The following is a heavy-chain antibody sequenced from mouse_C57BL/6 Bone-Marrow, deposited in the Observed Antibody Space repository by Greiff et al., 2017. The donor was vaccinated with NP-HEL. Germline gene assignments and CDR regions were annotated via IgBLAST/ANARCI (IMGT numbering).Heavy chain of an antibody. Sequence: QVQLKQPGAELVMPGASVKLSCKASGYTFTSYWMHWVKQRPGQGLEWIGEIDPSDSYTNYNQKFKGKSTLTVDKSSSTAYMQLSSLTSEDSAVYYCARGGLRRNYYAMDYWGQGTSVTVSS. J-gene: IGHJ4*01. CDR1: GYTFTSYW. CDR3: ARGGLRRNYYAMDY. V-gene: IGHV1-69*01. CDR2: IDPSDSYT. D-gene: IGHD2-2*01.